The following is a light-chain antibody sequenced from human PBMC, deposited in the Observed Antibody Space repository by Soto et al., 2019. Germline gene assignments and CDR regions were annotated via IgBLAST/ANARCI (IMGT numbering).Light chain of an antibody. V-gene: IGLV2-14*01. CDR2: DVS. CDR3: SSYTGSSTSVV. Sequence: QSALTQPASVSGYPGQSITISCTGTSSDVGTYNYVSWYQQHPGKAPKLMIYDVSNRPSGVSDRFSGSKSGNTASLTISGLQAEDEADYYCSSYTGSSTSVVFGGGTKLTVL. CDR1: SSDVGTYNY. J-gene: IGLJ2*01.